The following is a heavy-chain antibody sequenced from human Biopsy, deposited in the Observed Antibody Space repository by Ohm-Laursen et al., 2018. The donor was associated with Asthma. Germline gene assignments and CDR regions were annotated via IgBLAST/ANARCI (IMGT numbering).Heavy chain of an antibody. CDR1: GDSITSGGCC. Sequence: PSQTLSLTCFVSGDSITSGGCCWNWIRQHPGKGLEWIGYIHHSGTSYFNPSLKSRVSFSRDTSKNQFSLRLSSVTAADTAMYYCARIPRRSGSYFVDYWGQGTLVTVSS. J-gene: IGHJ4*02. D-gene: IGHD3-22*01. CDR2: IHHSGTS. V-gene: IGHV4-31*03. CDR3: ARIPRRSGSYFVDY.